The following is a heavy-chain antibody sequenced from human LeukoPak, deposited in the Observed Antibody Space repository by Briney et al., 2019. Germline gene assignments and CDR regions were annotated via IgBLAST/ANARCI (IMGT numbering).Heavy chain of an antibody. Sequence: SETLSLTCTVSGGSISSYYWSWIRQPPGKGLEWIGYISYSGSTNYNPSLKSRVTISVDTSKNQLSLKLSSVTAADTAVYYCAKYVWGSYPTFEDYWGQGTLVTVSS. D-gene: IGHD3-16*02. CDR3: AKYVWGSYPTFEDY. CDR2: ISYSGST. CDR1: GGSISSYY. V-gene: IGHV4-59*01. J-gene: IGHJ4*02.